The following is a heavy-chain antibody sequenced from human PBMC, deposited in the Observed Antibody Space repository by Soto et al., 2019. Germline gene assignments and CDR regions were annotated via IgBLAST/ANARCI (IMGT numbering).Heavy chain of an antibody. J-gene: IGHJ4*02. CDR2: ISGSGGST. D-gene: IGHD3-3*01. Sequence: GGSLRLSCAASGFTFSSYAMSWVRQAPGKGLEWVSAISGSGGSTYYADSVKGRFTISRDNSKNTLYLQMNSLRAEDTAVYYCAKFAGAYYDFWSGYSGFDYWGQGTLVTVSS. CDR3: AKFAGAYYDFWSGYSGFDY. CDR1: GFTFSSYA. V-gene: IGHV3-23*01.